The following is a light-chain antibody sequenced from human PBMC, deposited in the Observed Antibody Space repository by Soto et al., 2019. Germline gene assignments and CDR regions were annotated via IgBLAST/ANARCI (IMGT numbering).Light chain of an antibody. V-gene: IGKV3-15*01. CDR3: KQHKDWPGT. J-gene: IGKJ1*01. Sequence: EILMRQSPPTLSLSPGERATLSCRASQRISTNVAWYQHKPRQAPRLLIYSASTRATGLPARLSGSGSGTEFTLIISSLEPEELAVYYCKQHKDWPGTFGQGTKVDIK. CDR2: SAS. CDR1: QRISTN.